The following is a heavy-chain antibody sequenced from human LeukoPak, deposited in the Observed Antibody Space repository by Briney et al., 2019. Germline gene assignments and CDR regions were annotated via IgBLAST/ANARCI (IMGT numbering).Heavy chain of an antibody. CDR2: TYSGGST. V-gene: IGHV3-66*01. J-gene: IGHJ3*02. CDR1: GFSVSSNY. CDR3: AREYGSGRSDAFDI. Sequence: GGSLRLSCAASGFSVSSNYMSWVRQAPGKGLEWDSVTYSGGSTYYADSVKGRFTISRDNSKNTLYLQMNSLRAEDTAVYYCAREYGSGRSDAFDIWGQGTMVTVSS. D-gene: IGHD3-10*01.